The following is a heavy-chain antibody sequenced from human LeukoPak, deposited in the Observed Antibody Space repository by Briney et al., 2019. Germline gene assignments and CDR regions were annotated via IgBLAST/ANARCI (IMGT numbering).Heavy chain of an antibody. CDR3: ARHESDCSSTSCYNWFDP. V-gene: IGHV1-46*01. CDR1: GYTFTSYY. J-gene: IGHJ5*02. CDR2: INPSGGST. Sequence: ASVNVSSTASGYTFTSYYMHWVRQAPGQGREWMGIINPSGGSTSYAQKFQGRVTMTRDMSTSTVYMELSSLRSEDTAVYYCARHESDCSSTSCYNWFDPWGQGTLVTVSS. D-gene: IGHD2-2*01.